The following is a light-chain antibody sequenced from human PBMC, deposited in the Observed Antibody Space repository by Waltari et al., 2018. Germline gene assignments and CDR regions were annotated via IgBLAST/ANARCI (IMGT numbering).Light chain of an antibody. CDR3: QQYDISPLT. J-gene: IGKJ4*01. V-gene: IGKV3-20*01. Sequence: IVLTPSPGTLSLSPGEGTTLSCRTSQTIRTTYLAWYQQKPGQAPTLLIYGTFSRATGIPDRFTGSGSGTDFSLTISSLEAEDFATYYCQQYDISPLTFGGGTKVEIK. CDR2: GTF. CDR1: QTIRTTY.